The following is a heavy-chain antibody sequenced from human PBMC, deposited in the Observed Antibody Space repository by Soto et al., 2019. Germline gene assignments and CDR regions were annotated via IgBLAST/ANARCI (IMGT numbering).Heavy chain of an antibody. CDR2: IYPGDSDT. Sequence: PGESLKISGKGSGYSFTSYWSGWVRQMPGKGLEWMGIIYPGDSDTRCSPSFQGQVTISADKSISTAYLQWSSLKASDTAMYYCARQQQQLVLGAFDIWGQGTMVTVSS. D-gene: IGHD6-13*01. J-gene: IGHJ3*02. CDR3: ARQQQQLVLGAFDI. CDR1: GYSFTSYW. V-gene: IGHV5-51*01.